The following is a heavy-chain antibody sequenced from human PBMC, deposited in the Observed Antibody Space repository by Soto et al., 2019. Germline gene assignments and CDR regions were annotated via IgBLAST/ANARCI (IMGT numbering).Heavy chain of an antibody. V-gene: IGHV3-43*01. CDR2: ISWDGGST. D-gene: IGHD2-15*01. J-gene: IGHJ6*02. CDR3: AKDLGVDYYYGMDV. CDR1: GFTFDDYT. Sequence: EVQLVESGGVVVQPGGSLRLSCAASGFTFDDYTMHWVRQAPGKGLEWVSLISWDGGSTYYADSVKGRFTISRDNSKNSLYLQMNSLRTEDTALYYCAKDLGVDYYYGMDVCGQGTTVTVSS.